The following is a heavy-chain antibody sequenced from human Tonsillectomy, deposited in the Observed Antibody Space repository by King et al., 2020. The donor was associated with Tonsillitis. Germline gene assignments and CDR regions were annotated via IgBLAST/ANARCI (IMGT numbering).Heavy chain of an antibody. D-gene: IGHD3-22*01. CDR1: GFTFSRYV. CDR2: IWSDGGKK. V-gene: IGHV3-30*02. J-gene: IGHJ3*02. CDR3: AKEGYYDSSGWYYGGFDI. Sequence: VQLVESGGGVVQPGGSLRLSCAASGFTFSRYVMHWVRQAPGKGLEWVALIWSDGGKKDYADSVKGRVTISRDNSKNTLDLQVNSLRTDDTAVYYCAKEGYYDSSGWYYGGFDIWGQGTMVTVSS.